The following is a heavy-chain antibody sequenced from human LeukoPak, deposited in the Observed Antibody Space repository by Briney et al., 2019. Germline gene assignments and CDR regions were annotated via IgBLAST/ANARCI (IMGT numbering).Heavy chain of an antibody. V-gene: IGHV4-59*01. J-gene: IGHJ4*02. CDR2: IYYTGSI. CDR1: GGSISSYY. D-gene: IGHD2-2*01. CDR3: AREHCSTTTCYFDY. Sequence: SETLSLTCTVSGGSISSYYWSWIRQPPGKGLEWIGYIYYTGSINYNPSLKSRVTISVHTSKNQFSLKLSSVTAADTAVYYCAREHCSTTTCYFDYWGQGTLVTVSS.